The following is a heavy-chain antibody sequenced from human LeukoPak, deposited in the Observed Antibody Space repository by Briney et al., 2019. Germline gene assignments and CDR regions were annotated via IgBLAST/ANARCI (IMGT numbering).Heavy chain of an antibody. CDR2: ISSSSYI. J-gene: IGHJ2*01. V-gene: IGHV3-21*01. D-gene: IGHD6-19*01. Sequence: GGSLRLSCAASGFTFSSYSMNWVRQAPGKGLEGVSSISSSSYIYYADSVKGRFTISRDNAKNSLYLQMNSLRAEDTAVYYCARERSRGIAVAGGGHWYFDLWGRGTLVTVSS. CDR1: GFTFSSYS. CDR3: ARERSRGIAVAGGGHWYFDL.